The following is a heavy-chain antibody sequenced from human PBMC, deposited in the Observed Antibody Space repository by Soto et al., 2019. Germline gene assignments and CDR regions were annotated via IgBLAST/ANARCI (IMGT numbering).Heavy chain of an antibody. Sequence: PSSTXSLTGSVSVWSGIGGCYYLTWMRQLPGKGLEWIGNIEYSGITSYNPSLKSRLTISVDTSKNQFSLILTSVTAAETAFYYCATDRSGYSSGRESQFEYWGQGTLVTVYS. CDR3: ATDRSGYSSGRESQFEY. V-gene: IGHV4-31*02. D-gene: IGHD2-15*01. CDR2: IEYSGIT. J-gene: IGHJ4*02. CDR1: VWSGIGGCYY.